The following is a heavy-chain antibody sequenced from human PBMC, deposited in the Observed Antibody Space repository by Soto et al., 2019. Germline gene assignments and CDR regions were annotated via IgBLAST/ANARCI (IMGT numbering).Heavy chain of an antibody. D-gene: IGHD2-21*02. Sequence: QVQLVESGGGVVQPGRSLRLSCAASGFTFSSYGMHWVRQAPGKGLEWVAVISYDGSNKYYADSVKGRFTISRDNSKNTLYLKMNSLRAEDTAVYYCAKDRVAYCGGDCYSSIDYWGQGTLVTVSS. V-gene: IGHV3-30*18. CDR3: AKDRVAYCGGDCYSSIDY. J-gene: IGHJ4*02. CDR2: ISYDGSNK. CDR1: GFTFSSYG.